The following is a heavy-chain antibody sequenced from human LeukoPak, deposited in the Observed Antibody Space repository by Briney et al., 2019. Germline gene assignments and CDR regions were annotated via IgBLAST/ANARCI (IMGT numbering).Heavy chain of an antibody. V-gene: IGHV4-59*01. CDR2: IYYSGTT. Sequence: GSLRLSCAASGFTFSSYWMSWVRQAPGKGLEWIGYIYYSGTTNYNPSLKSRVTISVDTSKNQFSLKLTSVTAADTAIYYCAREDPQTTVPEGLDVWGQGTTVTVSS. CDR3: AREDPQTTVPEGLDV. CDR1: GFTFSSYW. D-gene: IGHD4-17*01. J-gene: IGHJ6*02.